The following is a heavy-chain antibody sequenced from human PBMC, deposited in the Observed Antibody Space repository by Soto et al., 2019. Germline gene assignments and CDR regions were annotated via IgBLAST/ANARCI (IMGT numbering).Heavy chain of an antibody. D-gene: IGHD3-3*01. Sequence: XTLSLPCTVSGGSFKSGSYSWSWIRQPPGKGLEWIGYVYHTGRTSYNTSLKTRVSISMDTSKNQFSLNLDSVTAADTAVYFCARDFAYFDSWGQGTLVTSPQ. CDR2: VYHTGRT. V-gene: IGHV4-61*01. CDR1: GGSFKSGSYS. J-gene: IGHJ4*02. CDR3: ARDFAYFDS.